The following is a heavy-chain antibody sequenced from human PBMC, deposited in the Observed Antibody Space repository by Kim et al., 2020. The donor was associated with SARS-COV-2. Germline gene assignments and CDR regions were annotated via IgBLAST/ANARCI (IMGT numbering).Heavy chain of an antibody. CDR1: GGSISSSSYY. CDR3: ANGPGYCSGGSCLPFDY. J-gene: IGHJ4*02. CDR2: IYYSGST. Sequence: SETLSLTCTVSGGSISSSSYYWGWIRQPPGKGLEWIGSIYYSGSTYYNPSLKSRVTISVDTSKNQFSLKLSSVTAADTAVYYCANGPGYCSGGSCLPFDYWGQGTLVTVSS. V-gene: IGHV4-39*01. D-gene: IGHD2-15*01.